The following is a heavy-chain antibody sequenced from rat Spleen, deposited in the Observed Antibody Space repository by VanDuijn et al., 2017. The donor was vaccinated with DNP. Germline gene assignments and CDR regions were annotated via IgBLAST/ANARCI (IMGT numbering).Heavy chain of an antibody. V-gene: IGHV5-7*01. D-gene: IGHD1-11*01. CDR2: ISYDGSST. CDR3: ARGDYAFAY. Sequence: EVQLVESGGGLVQPGRSLKVSCVASGFTFSDYNMAWVRQAPKKGLEWVATISYDGSSTYYRDSVKGRFTISRDNAKSTLYLQMDSLRSEDTATYYCARGDYAFAYWGQGTLVTVSS. J-gene: IGHJ3*01. CDR1: GFTFSDYN.